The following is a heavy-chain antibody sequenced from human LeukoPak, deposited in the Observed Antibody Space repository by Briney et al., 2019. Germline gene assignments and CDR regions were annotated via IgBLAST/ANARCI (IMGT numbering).Heavy chain of an antibody. Sequence: GGSLRLSCAASGFKFSNHWMHWVRQSPGKRLVWVARINNDGSDTSHADSVEGRFTISRDNAENTLYLQMNSLRVEDTAMYFCARNNWGIDDWGQGTLVTVSS. CDR1: GFKFSNHW. CDR3: ARNNWGIDD. CDR2: INNDGSDT. J-gene: IGHJ4*02. D-gene: IGHD7-27*01. V-gene: IGHV3-74*01.